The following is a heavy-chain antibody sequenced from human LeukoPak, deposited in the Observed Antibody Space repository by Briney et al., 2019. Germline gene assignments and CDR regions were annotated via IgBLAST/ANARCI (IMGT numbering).Heavy chain of an antibody. D-gene: IGHD2-21*01. Sequence: GGSLRLSCAASGLTFSSYWMSWVRQAPGKGLEWVANIKQDGSEKYYVDSVKGRFTISRDNAKNSLYLQMNSLRAEDTAVYYCARFYVAKDAFDIWGQGTMVTVSS. V-gene: IGHV3-7*01. CDR3: ARFYVAKDAFDI. CDR1: GLTFSSYW. CDR2: IKQDGSEK. J-gene: IGHJ3*02.